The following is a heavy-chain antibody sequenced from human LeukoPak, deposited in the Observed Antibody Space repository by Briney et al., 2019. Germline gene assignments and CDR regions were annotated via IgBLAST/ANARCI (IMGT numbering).Heavy chain of an antibody. CDR2: FDPEDGET. V-gene: IGHV1-24*01. Sequence: GASVKVSCKASGYTFTSYGISWVRQAPGQGLEWMGGFDPEDGETIYAQKFQGRVTMTEDTSTDTAYMELSSLRSEDTAVYYCATRSTVTENFDYWGQGTLVTVSS. CDR3: ATRSTVTENFDY. J-gene: IGHJ4*02. D-gene: IGHD4-17*01. CDR1: GYTFTSYG.